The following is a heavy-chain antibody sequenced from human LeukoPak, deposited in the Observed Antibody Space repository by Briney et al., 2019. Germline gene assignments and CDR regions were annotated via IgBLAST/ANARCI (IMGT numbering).Heavy chain of an antibody. Sequence: PGGSLRLSCAASGFTFSSYWMHWVRQAPGKGLVWVSRINSDGSSTSYADSVKGRFTISRDNSKNTLSLQMNSLRPEDTAVYYCARDQSTSSWVYYLDNWGQGTLVTVSS. CDR1: GFTFSSYW. V-gene: IGHV3-74*01. J-gene: IGHJ4*02. CDR3: ARDQSTSSWVYYLDN. CDR2: INSDGSST. D-gene: IGHD6-13*01.